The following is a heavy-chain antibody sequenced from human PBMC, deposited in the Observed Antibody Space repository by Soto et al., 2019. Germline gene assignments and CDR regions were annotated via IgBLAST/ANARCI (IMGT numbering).Heavy chain of an antibody. Sequence: GGSLSLSRASSGFPFSSYCMHWVRQAPGKGLEWVAVISYDGSNKYYADSVKGRFTISRDNSKNTLYLQMNSLRAEDTAVYYCAKDSGRTAMVVWGQGTLVTVSS. CDR1: GFPFSSYC. CDR3: AKDSGRTAMVV. V-gene: IGHV3-30*18. D-gene: IGHD5-18*01. CDR2: ISYDGSNK. J-gene: IGHJ4*02.